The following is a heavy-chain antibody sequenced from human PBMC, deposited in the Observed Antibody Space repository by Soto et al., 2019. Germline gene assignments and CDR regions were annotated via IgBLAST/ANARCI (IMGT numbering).Heavy chain of an antibody. CDR3: AHCRGGVASF. Sequence: QITLNESGPTLVKPTQTLTLTCTFSGFSLSTRDVGVGWIRQPPGEALVWLGVVYWDDSKTYSPSLESRLTITKDTSKNQVVLIMTKMDPVDTASYYCAHCRGGVASFWGQGTLVTVSS. CDR1: GFSLSTRDVG. CDR2: VYWDDSK. V-gene: IGHV2-5*02. J-gene: IGHJ4*02. D-gene: IGHD2-2*01.